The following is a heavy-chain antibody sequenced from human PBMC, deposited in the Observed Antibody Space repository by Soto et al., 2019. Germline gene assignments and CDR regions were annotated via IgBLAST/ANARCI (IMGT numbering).Heavy chain of an antibody. CDR2: IIAYNGNT. V-gene: IGHV1-18*01. CDR1: AYTFTSYG. D-gene: IGHD1-26*01. J-gene: IGHJ4*02. Sequence: ASVKISCKASAYTFTSYGISWVRQAPGQGLEWMGWIIAYNGNTNYSQKLQGRVTITTDTSTSTAYMELRSLRSDDTAVYYCARVTVGATTAGGDFDYWGQGTLVTVSS. CDR3: ARVTVGATTAGGDFDY.